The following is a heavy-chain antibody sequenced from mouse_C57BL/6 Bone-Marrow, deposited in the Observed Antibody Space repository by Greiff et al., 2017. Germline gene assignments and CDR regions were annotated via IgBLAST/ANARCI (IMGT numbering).Heavy chain of an antibody. V-gene: IGHV1-18*01. CDR3: ARLGEGYYGLYAMDY. CDR1: GYTFTDYN. CDR2: INPNNGGT. D-gene: IGHD1-1*01. J-gene: IGHJ4*01. Sequence: EVQLQQSGPELVKPGASVKISCKASGYTFTDYNMDWVKQSHGKSLEWIGDINPNNGGTIYNQKFKGKATLTVDKSSSTAYMELRSLTSEDTAVYYCARLGEGYYGLYAMDYWGQGTSVTVSS.